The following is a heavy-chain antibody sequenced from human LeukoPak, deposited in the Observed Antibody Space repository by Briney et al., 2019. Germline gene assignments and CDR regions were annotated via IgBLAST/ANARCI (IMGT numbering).Heavy chain of an antibody. V-gene: IGHV4-39*07. CDR2: INHSGST. D-gene: IGHD6-6*01. CDR1: GGSVGSSSYY. J-gene: IGHJ6*03. CDR3: AGRIAARPDYYYMDV. Sequence: SETLSLTCTVSGGSVGSSSYYWSWIRQPPGKGLEWIGEINHSGSTNYNPSLKSRVTISVDTSKNQFSLKLSSVTAADTAVYYCAGRIAARPDYYYMDVWGKGTTVTVSS.